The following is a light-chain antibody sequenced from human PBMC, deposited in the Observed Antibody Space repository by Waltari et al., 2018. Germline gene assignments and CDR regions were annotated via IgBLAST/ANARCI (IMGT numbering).Light chain of an antibody. V-gene: IGLV1-44*01. J-gene: IGLJ3*02. CDR2: TTA. CDR3: ASWYGRLTGVV. Sequence: YQQFPGAAPKLLIHTTAQRPSGVPDRFSGSKSGTSASLTISGLQAEDEADDYCASWYGRLTGVVFGGGTKLTVL.